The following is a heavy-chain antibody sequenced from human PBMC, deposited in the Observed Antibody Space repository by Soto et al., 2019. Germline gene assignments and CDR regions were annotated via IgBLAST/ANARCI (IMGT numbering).Heavy chain of an antibody. J-gene: IGHJ4*02. Sequence: EVQLVESGGGLVQPGGSLKLSCAASGFTFSGSAMHWVRQASGKGLEWVGRIRSKANSYATAYAASVKGRFTISRDDSEKTAYLQMNNLKTEDTAVYYCTRGYCSGGSCYSFDYWGQGTLVTVSS. CDR2: IRSKANSYAT. CDR3: TRGYCSGGSCYSFDY. D-gene: IGHD2-15*01. V-gene: IGHV3-73*02. CDR1: GFTFSGSA.